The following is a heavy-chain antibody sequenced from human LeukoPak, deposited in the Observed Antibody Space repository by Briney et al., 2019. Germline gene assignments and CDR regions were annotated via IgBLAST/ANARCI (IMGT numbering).Heavy chain of an antibody. CDR1: GGSISSYY. CDR3: ARSGGNYEGDY. Sequence: PSETLSLTCTVSGGSISSYYWSWIRQPPGKGLEWIGYIYYSGSTNYNPSLKSRVTISVDTSKNQFSLKLSSVTAADTAVYYCARSGGNYEGDYWGQGTLVTVSS. CDR2: IYYSGST. V-gene: IGHV4-59*01. D-gene: IGHD1-26*01. J-gene: IGHJ4*02.